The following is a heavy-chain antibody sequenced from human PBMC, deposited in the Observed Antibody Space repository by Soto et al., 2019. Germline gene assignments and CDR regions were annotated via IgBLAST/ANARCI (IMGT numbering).Heavy chain of an antibody. CDR1: GFTVSSNY. CDR2: IYSGGST. J-gene: IGHJ6*03. V-gene: IGHV3-66*01. Sequence: GGSLRLSCAASGFTVSSNYMSWVRQAPGKGLEWVSVIYSGGSTYYADSVKGRLTISRDNSKNTLYLQMNSLRAEDTAVYYCARSEMTTVTGDYYYYMDVWGKGTTVTVSS. D-gene: IGHD4-17*01. CDR3: ARSEMTTVTGDYYYYMDV.